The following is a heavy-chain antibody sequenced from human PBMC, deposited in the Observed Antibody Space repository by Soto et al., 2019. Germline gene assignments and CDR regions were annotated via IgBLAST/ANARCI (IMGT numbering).Heavy chain of an antibody. V-gene: IGHV3-9*01. J-gene: IGHJ3*02. CDR3: AKDMETGEVLGNEGIDI. CDR1: GFTFDDYA. D-gene: IGHD2-8*02. Sequence: EVQLLESGGGLVQPGRSLRLSCAASGFTFDDYAMHWVRQAPGKGLEWVSSISWNSGNIGYADSVKGRFTISRDNAKNSLSLQMISLRPEDTALYYCAKDMETGEVLGNEGIDIWGQGTMVTVSS. CDR2: ISWNSGNI.